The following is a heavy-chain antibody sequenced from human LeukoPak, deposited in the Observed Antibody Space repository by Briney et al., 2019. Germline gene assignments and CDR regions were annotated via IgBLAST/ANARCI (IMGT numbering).Heavy chain of an antibody. J-gene: IGHJ6*03. V-gene: IGHV3-20*04. CDR1: GFTFDDYG. CDR3: ARMVLIDYSYYYMDV. CDR2: INWNGGST. Sequence: GGSLRLSCAASGFTFDDYGMSGVRQAPGKGLEWVSGINWNGGSTGYADSVKGRFTISRDNAKNSLYVQMNSLRAEDTALYYCARMVLIDYSYYYMDVWGKGTTVTVSS. D-gene: IGHD3-22*01.